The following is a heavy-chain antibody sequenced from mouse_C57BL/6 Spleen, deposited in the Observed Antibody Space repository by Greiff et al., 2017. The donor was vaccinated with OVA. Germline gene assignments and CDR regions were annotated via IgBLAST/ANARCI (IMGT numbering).Heavy chain of an antibody. CDR2: ISYSGGI. D-gene: IGHD1-1*01. V-gene: IGHV3-8*01. CDR3: ARSPITTVVAFDY. Sequence: DVKLVESGPGLAKPSQTLSLTCSVTGYSITSDYWNWIRKFPGNKLEYMGYISYSGGIYYNPSLKSRISITRDTSKNQYYLQLNSVTTEDTATYYCARSPITTVVAFDYWGQGTTLTVSS. CDR1: GYSITSDY. J-gene: IGHJ2*01.